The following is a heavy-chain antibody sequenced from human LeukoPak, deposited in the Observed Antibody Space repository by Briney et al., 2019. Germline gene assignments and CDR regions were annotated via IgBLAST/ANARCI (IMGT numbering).Heavy chain of an antibody. CDR1: GGSISTYY. V-gene: IGHV4-59*08. CDR3: ARGYSSIYGRFDP. Sequence: SETLSLTCSVSGGSISTYYWSWIRQPPGKGLEWIGYVYYSGSTNYNPSLRSRVTISVDTSKNQFSLKLSSVTAADTAVYYCARGYSSIYGRFDPWGRGTLVTVSS. CDR2: VYYSGST. J-gene: IGHJ5*02. D-gene: IGHD6-13*01.